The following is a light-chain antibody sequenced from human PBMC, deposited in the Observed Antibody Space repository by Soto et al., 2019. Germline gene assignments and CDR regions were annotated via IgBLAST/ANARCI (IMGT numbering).Light chain of an antibody. CDR1: QSLLESDDGNTY. V-gene: IGKV2-40*01. CDR3: QYYSGSLLT. CDR2: RIS. J-gene: IGKJ4*01. Sequence: DIVMTQTPLSLPVTPGEPASISCRSSQSLLESDDGNTYLDWYLQKPGQSPQLLIYRISSRAGGIPDRFSGSGSGTDFTLAISRLEPEDFAVYYCQYYSGSLLTFGGGTKVDIK.